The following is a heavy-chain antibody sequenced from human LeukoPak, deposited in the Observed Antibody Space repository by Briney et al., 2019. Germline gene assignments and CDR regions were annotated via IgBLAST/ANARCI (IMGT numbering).Heavy chain of an antibody. CDR3: ARDRTLKGYCSGGSCSYYYYYGMDV. Sequence: PGESLRLSCAASGFTFSSYSMNWVRQAPGKGLEWVSSISSSSSYIYYADSVKGRFTISRDNAKNSLYLQMNSLRAEDTAVYYCARDRTLKGYCSGGSCSYYYYYGMDVWGQGTTVTVSS. J-gene: IGHJ6*02. CDR2: ISSSSSYI. CDR1: GFTFSSYS. D-gene: IGHD2-15*01. V-gene: IGHV3-21*01.